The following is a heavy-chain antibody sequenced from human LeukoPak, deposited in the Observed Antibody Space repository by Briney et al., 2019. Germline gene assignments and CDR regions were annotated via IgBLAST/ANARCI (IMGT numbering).Heavy chain of an antibody. Sequence: SVTVSCKASGGTFSSYAISWVRQAPGQGLEWMGGIIPIFGTANYAQKFQGRVTITADESTSTAYMELSSLRSEDTAVYYCASSWLRGLMGMDVWGQGTTVTVSS. CDR2: IIPIFGTA. J-gene: IGHJ6*02. CDR1: GGTFSSYA. D-gene: IGHD4-17*01. V-gene: IGHV1-69*01. CDR3: ASSWLRGLMGMDV.